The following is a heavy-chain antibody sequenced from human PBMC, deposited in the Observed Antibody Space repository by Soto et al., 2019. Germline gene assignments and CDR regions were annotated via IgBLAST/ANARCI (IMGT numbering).Heavy chain of an antibody. D-gene: IGHD6-6*01. CDR2: INPNSGGT. V-gene: IGHV1-2*04. J-gene: IGHJ5*02. Sequence: QVRLVQSGAEVKKPGASVKVSCKASGYTFTGYYMHWVRQAPGQGLEWMGWINPNSGGTNYAQKFQGWVTMTRDTSISQAYMELCRLRSDDTAVYYCAREEGSSSSWFDPWRQGTLVTVSS. CDR1: GYTFTGYY. CDR3: AREEGSSSSWFDP.